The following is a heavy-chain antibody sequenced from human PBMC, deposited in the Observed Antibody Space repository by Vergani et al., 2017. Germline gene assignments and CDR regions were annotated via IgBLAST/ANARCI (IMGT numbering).Heavy chain of an antibody. J-gene: IGHJ5*02. V-gene: IGHV4-31*03. Sequence: QVQLQESGPGRGKPSQTLSLTCTVSGGSISRGGYYCSWIRQHPGKGLEWIGYIYYSGRTYYNPSLKSRVTISVYTSKNQFSLKLSSVTAADPAVYFCARHSTVEWLVKLGWIDPWGQGILVTVSS. CDR2: IYYSGRT. CDR3: ARHSTVEWLVKLGWIDP. D-gene: IGHD6-19*01. CDR1: GGSISRGGYY.